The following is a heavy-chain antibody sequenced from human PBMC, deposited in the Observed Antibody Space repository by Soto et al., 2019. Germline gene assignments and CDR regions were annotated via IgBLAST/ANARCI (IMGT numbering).Heavy chain of an antibody. CDR2: IYYSGST. J-gene: IGHJ4*02. V-gene: IGHV4-31*03. CDR1: GDSIISGGYY. Sequence: QLQLQESGPGLVKTSQTLSLTCSVSGDSIISGGYYWTWLRQYPGKGLEYIGYIYYSGSTYYHPSLESRVTISLDASKTQLSLRLSSVTAADTAVYYCSRGRGFWARTDSWGQGTLVTVSS. CDR3: SRGRGFWARTDS. D-gene: IGHD3-16*01.